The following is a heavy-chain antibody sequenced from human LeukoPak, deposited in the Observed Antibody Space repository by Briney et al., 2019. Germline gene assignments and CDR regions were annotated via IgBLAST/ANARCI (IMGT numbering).Heavy chain of an antibody. Sequence: GESLKISWKGSGYSFADYWIAWVRQMPGKGLEWMGIIYPGDSDTRYSPSLQGQVTISVDRSISTAYLQWSSLKASDTAMYYCARRQFGELGGMDVWGQGTTVTVSS. CDR1: GYSFADYW. D-gene: IGHD3-10*01. V-gene: IGHV5-51*01. J-gene: IGHJ6*02. CDR3: ARRQFGELGGMDV. CDR2: IYPGDSDT.